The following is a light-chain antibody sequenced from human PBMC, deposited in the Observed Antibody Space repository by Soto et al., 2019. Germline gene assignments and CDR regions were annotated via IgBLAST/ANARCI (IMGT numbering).Light chain of an antibody. V-gene: IGLV2-14*01. J-gene: IGLJ3*02. CDR1: SSDIGGYNL. CDR2: QVT. Sequence: QSVLTQPASVSGSPGQSITISCTGTSSDIGGYNLVSWYQQHPGEAPKLIIYQVTNRPSGVSNRFSGSKSGNTASLTVSGLQAEDEADSYCSSYIPSNVDWVFGGGTKLTVL. CDR3: SSYIPSNVDWV.